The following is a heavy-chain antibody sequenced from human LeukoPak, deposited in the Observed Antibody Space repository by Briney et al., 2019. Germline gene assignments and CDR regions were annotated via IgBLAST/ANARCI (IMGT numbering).Heavy chain of an antibody. D-gene: IGHD3-22*01. V-gene: IGHV4-4*07. J-gene: IGHJ4*02. CDR2: IYSSGST. CDR3: ARTPIYYFDNSGYYN. Sequence: SETLSLTCTLSGGSISNYFWNWIRQPAGKGLEWIGLIYSSGSTNYNPSLKSRVTMSVDTSKKQFSLRLSSVTAADTAVYYCARTPIYYFDNSGYYNWGQGTLVTVSS. CDR1: GGSISNYF.